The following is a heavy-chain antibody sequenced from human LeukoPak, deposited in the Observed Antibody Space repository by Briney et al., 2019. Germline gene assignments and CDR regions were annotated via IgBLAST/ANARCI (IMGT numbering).Heavy chain of an antibody. Sequence: ASVKVSCKASGYTFTSYDINWVRQATRQGLEWMGWMNPNSGNTGYAQKFQGRVTMTRNTSISTAYMELSSLRSEDTAVYYCARIVAARQGYFQHWGQGTLVTVSS. D-gene: IGHD6-25*01. CDR3: ARIVAARQGYFQH. J-gene: IGHJ1*01. CDR2: MNPNSGNT. V-gene: IGHV1-8*01. CDR1: GYTFTSYD.